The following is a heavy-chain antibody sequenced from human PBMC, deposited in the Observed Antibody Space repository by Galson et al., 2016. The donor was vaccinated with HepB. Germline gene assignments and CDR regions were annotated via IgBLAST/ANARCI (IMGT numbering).Heavy chain of an antibody. D-gene: IGHD7-27*01. CDR1: GFIFSRYA. CDR2: ISGTPPTT. CDR3: ASHMGIGFYFDH. J-gene: IGHJ4*02. Sequence: SLRLSCAASGFIFSRYAMSWVRQAPGKGLEWVSAISGTPPTTDHADSMKGRFTISRDDSKNTLFLQMSSLRAEDTAVYYCASHMGIGFYFDHWGQGALVTVSS. V-gene: IGHV3-23*01.